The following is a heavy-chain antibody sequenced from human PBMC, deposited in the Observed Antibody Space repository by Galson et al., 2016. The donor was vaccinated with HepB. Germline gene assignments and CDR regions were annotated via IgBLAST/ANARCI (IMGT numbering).Heavy chain of an antibody. CDR3: AREGPDPNGDGYNVGAFDI. CDR2: YSGST. Sequence: SETLSLTCTVSGGSISSYYWSWIRQPPGKGLEWIGYYSGSTNYNPSLKSRVTILVDTSKNEFSLKMISVTAADTAVYYFAREGPDPNGDGYNVGAFDIWGQGTMVTVSS. J-gene: IGHJ3*02. CDR1: GGSISSYY. V-gene: IGHV4-59*01. D-gene: IGHD5-24*01.